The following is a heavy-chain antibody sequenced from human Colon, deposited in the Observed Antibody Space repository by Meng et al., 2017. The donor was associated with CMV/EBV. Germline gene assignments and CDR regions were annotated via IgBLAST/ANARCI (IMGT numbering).Heavy chain of an antibody. CDR3: ARTNRMVRGDLGMDV. CDR2: IFYNGST. V-gene: IGHV4-39*07. J-gene: IGHJ6*02. D-gene: IGHD3-10*01. Sequence: SETLSLTCTVSGRSISSSSYSWAWIRQPPGKGLEWIGTIFYNGSTSYIPSLKSRISMSVDTSQNQFSLKLSSVSAADTALYYCARTNRMVRGDLGMDVWGQGTTVTVSS. CDR1: GRSISSSSYS.